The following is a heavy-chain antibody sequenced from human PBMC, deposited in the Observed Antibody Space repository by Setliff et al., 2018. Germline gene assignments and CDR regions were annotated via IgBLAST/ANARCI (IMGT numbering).Heavy chain of an antibody. CDR2: IYIGGSA. Sequence: SETLSLTCTVSGGSISSYYWSWIRQPAGKGLEWIGHIYIGGSANYNPSLKSRVTMSIDTSKNQFSLKLNSVTAADMAVYYCAREQWLDPPGYYYMDVWAKGTTVTVSS. V-gene: IGHV4-4*07. CDR1: GGSISSYY. CDR3: AREQWLDPPGYYYMDV. J-gene: IGHJ6*03. D-gene: IGHD6-19*01.